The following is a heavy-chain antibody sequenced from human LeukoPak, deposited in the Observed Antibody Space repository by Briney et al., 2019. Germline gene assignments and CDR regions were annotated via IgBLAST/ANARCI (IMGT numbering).Heavy chain of an antibody. CDR2: ISSSSSYT. CDR1: GFTFSDYY. D-gene: IGHD4-11*01. J-gene: IGHJ6*02. V-gene: IGHV3-11*06. CDR3: ARASHYSSYGPYCYGMDV. Sequence: GGSLRLSCAASGFTFSDYYMSWIRQAPGKGLEWVSYISSSSSYTHYADSVKGRFTISRDNAKNSLYLQMNSLRAEDTAVDYCARASHYSSYGPYCYGMDVWGQGTTVTVSS.